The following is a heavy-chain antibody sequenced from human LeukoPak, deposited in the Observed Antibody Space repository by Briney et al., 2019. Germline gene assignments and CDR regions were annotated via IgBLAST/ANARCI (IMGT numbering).Heavy chain of an antibody. CDR3: ARLYSSSLGRVFDY. V-gene: IGHV4-59*01. Sequence: PSETLSLTCTVSGGSITRYYWSWVRQPPGKGLECVGYIYNSGSTNYNPSLKSRVTISVDTSKNQFSLKLSSVTAADTAVYYCARLYSSSLGRVFDYWGQGTLVTVSS. J-gene: IGHJ4*02. D-gene: IGHD4-11*01. CDR1: GGSITRYY. CDR2: IYNSGST.